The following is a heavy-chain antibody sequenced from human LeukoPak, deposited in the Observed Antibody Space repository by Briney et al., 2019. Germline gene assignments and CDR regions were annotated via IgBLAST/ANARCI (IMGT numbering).Heavy chain of an antibody. J-gene: IGHJ6*02. CDR3: ARGPSRLRYYYGSGSYSPQYYYYGMDV. D-gene: IGHD3-10*01. CDR2: INHSGST. Sequence: SETLSLTCAVYGGSFSGYYWSWIRQPPGKGLEWIGEINHSGSTNYNPSLKSRVTISVDTSKNQFSLKLSPVTAADTAVYYCARGPSRLRYYYGSGSYSPQYYYYGMDVWGQGTTVTVSS. V-gene: IGHV4-34*01. CDR1: GGSFSGYY.